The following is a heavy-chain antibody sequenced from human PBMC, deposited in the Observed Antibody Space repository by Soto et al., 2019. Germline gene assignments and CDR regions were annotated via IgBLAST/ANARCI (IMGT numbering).Heavy chain of an antibody. CDR3: ARGILLTTYYYYYGMDV. J-gene: IGHJ6*02. CDR2: IYYSGST. D-gene: IGHD4-4*01. V-gene: IGHV4-31*03. CDR1: GGSISSGGYY. Sequence: PSETLSLTCTVSGGSISSGGYYWSWIRQHPGKGLEWIGYIYYSGSTYYNPSLKSRVTISVDTSKNQFSLKLSSVTAADTAVYYCARGILLTTYYYYYGMDVWGQGTTVTVYS.